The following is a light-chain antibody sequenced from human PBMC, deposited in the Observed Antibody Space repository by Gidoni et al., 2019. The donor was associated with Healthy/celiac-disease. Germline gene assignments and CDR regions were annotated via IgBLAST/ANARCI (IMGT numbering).Light chain of an antibody. CDR2: AAT. CDR3: QQYDRSPLT. J-gene: IGKJ2*01. V-gene: IGKV3-20*01. Sequence: EIVLTQSQVTLSLSPGERATLSCRASQSVSSYYFCWQQQTPGQATPLLIDAATRSAGIIPGWCGSRGCGNDFTPTSSRLEAEDAVVYYWQQYDRSPLTFGQGTKVEIK. CDR1: QSVSSYY.